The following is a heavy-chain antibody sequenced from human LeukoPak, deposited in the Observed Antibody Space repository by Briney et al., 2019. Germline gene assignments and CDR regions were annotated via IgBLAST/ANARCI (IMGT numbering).Heavy chain of an antibody. Sequence: PSETLSLTCTVSGGSISSSSYYWGWIRQYPGKGLEWIGYINYSGSTYYNPSLKSRVTISVDTSKNQFSLKLSSVTAADTAVYYCARQGSYYGEIDYWGQGTLVTVSS. J-gene: IGHJ4*02. V-gene: IGHV4-39*01. CDR2: INYSGST. CDR3: ARQGSYYGEIDY. D-gene: IGHD1-26*01. CDR1: GGSISSSSYY.